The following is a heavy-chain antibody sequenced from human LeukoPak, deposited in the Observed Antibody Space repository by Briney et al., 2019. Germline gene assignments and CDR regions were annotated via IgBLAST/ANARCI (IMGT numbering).Heavy chain of an antibody. CDR2: ISADGGRI. J-gene: IGHJ3*01. CDR1: GFTFSNFV. D-gene: IGHD2-2*01. V-gene: IGHV3-23*01. Sequence: GGSLRLSCAASGFTFSNFVMNWVRQAPGRGLEWVSAISADGGRIYNADSMKGRFAISRDNSKNTLYLQMNSLTVGDTAVYYCAKGDPAFDAFDVRGQGTLVTVSS. CDR3: AKGDPAFDAFDV.